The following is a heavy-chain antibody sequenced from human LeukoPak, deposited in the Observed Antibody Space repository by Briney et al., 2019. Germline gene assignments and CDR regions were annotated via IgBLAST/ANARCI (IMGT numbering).Heavy chain of an antibody. CDR3: AKGHYDFRDY. V-gene: IGHV3-23*01. CDR1: GFTFGTFA. Sequence: PGGSLRLSCAASGFTFGTFAFSWVRQAPGKGLEWVSSITGDDSTYYADSVKGRFTISRDTSSNTLYLQVNSLRAEDTALYYCAKGHYDFRDYWGQGTLVTVSS. D-gene: IGHD3-3*01. J-gene: IGHJ4*02. CDR2: ITGDDST.